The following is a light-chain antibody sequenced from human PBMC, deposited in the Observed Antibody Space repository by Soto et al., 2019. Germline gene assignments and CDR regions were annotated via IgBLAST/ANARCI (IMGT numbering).Light chain of an antibody. CDR2: DVS. CDR1: SSDVGAYNF. J-gene: IGLJ2*01. Sequence: QSVLAQPASVSGSPGQSITISCTGASSDVGAYNFVSWYQQHPGKAPKLMIYDVSNGPSGVSHRFSASKSGNTASLTISGLQAEDEADYYCSSYTSSSTLVFGGGTKVTVL. V-gene: IGLV2-14*01. CDR3: SSYTSSSTLV.